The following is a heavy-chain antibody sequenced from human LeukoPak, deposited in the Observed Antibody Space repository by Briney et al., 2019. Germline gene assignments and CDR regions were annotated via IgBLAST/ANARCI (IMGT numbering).Heavy chain of an antibody. J-gene: IGHJ4*02. Sequence: PGGSMRLSCAASGFTFSTYSMNWVRQAPGKGREWVSYISSTSSTIYYADSVKGRFTISRDNAKNSLYLQMNSLRTVETAVYYCARDPGLSGYYFDSWGQGTLVTVSS. V-gene: IGHV3-48*01. CDR3: ARDPGLSGYYFDS. CDR1: GFTFSTYS. D-gene: IGHD3-22*01. CDR2: ISSTSSTI.